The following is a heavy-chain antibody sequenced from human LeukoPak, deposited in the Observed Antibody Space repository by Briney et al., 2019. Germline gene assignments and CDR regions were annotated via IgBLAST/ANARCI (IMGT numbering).Heavy chain of an antibody. V-gene: IGHV4-59*12. J-gene: IGHJ4*02. CDR3: ARDLSDYYDSSGLGY. CDR1: GGSISSYY. CDR2: IYYSGST. D-gene: IGHD3-22*01. Sequence: SESLSLTCTVSGGSISSYYWSWIRQPPGKGLEWIGYIYYSGSTNYNPSLKSRVTISVDKSKNQFSLKLSSVTAADTAVYYCARDLSDYYDSSGLGYWGQGTLVTVSS.